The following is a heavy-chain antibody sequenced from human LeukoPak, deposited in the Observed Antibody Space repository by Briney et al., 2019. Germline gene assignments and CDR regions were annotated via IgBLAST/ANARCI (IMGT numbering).Heavy chain of an antibody. CDR3: ARSTFGDLFFDY. J-gene: IGHJ4*02. V-gene: IGHV4-59*07. CDR1: GGSISSYY. CDR2: IYYSGST. Sequence: SDTLSLTCTVSGGSISSYYWSWIRQSPGKGLEWIGYIYYSGSTNYNPSLKSRVTISVDTSKNQFSLKLSSVTAADTAVYYCARSTFGDLFFDYWGQGTLVTVSS. D-gene: IGHD3-10*01.